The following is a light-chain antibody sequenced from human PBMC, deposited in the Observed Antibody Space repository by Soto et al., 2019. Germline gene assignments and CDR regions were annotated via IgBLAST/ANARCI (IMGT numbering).Light chain of an antibody. CDR3: QQYGSSPQT. J-gene: IGKJ1*01. Sequence: EIVLTQSPGTLSLSPGERATLSCRASQSVSSSYLAWYQQKPGQAPRLLIYGASSRATGIPDRFSGSGSGTDFTLTISRLEPEDFAVYYCQQYGSSPQTFGQGPKVEL. CDR2: GAS. CDR1: QSVSSSY. V-gene: IGKV3-20*01.